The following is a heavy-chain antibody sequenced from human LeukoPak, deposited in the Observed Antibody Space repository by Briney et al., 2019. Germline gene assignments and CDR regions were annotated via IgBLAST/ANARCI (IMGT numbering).Heavy chain of an antibody. CDR1: GGSISSGDYY. J-gene: IGHJ3*02. CDR2: IYYSGST. V-gene: IGHV4-61*08. D-gene: IGHD2-2*01. CDR3: ARGGDGERRSVGNVGQLPHGAFDI. Sequence: PSETLSLTCTVSGGSISSGDYYWSWIRQPPGKGLEWIGYIYYSGSTNYNPSLKSRVTISVDTSKNQFSLKLSSVTAADTAVYYCARGGDGERRSVGNVGQLPHGAFDIWGQGTMVTVSS.